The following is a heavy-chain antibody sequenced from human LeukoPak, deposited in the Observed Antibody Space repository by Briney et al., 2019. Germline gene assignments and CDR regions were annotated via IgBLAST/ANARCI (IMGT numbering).Heavy chain of an antibody. CDR3: AKAINTVSCN. J-gene: IGHJ4*02. CDR1: GFTFTSYA. D-gene: IGHD2-8*02. Sequence: GGPLRLSCAASGFTFTSYAMNWVRQAPGKGLEWVSAISGSGGSTYYADSVKGRFTISRDNSKNTLYLQMNSLRAEDTAVYYCAKAINTVSCNWGQGTLVTVSS. V-gene: IGHV3-23*01. CDR2: ISGSGGST.